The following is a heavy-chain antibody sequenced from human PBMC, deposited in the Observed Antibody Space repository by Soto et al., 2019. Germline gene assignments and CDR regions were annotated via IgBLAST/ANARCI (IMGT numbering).Heavy chain of an antibody. CDR2: IWYDGSNK. Sequence: QVQLVESGGGVVQPGRSLRLSCAASGFTFSSYGMHWVRQAPGKGLEWVAVIWYDGSNKYYADSVKGRFTISRDNSKNTLYLQMNSLRAEDTAVYYCARVGSYYDYCYGMDVWGQGTTVTVSS. J-gene: IGHJ6*02. CDR1: GFTFSSYG. CDR3: ARVGSYYDYCYGMDV. V-gene: IGHV3-33*01. D-gene: IGHD1-26*01.